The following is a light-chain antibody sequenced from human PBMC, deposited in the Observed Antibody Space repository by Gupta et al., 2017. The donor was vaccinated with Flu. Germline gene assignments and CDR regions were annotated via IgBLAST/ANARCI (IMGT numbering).Light chain of an antibody. Sequence: GTPGQPASISCKSSQVLLHSDGKTYLYWYLQKPGQPPQLLIHDVSNRVSGVPDRFSGGGSGTDFTLKISRVEAEDVGVYYCRQSLEVTVTFGGGTKVELK. CDR2: DVS. J-gene: IGKJ4*01. CDR3: RQSLEVTVT. CDR1: QVLLHSDGKTY. V-gene: IGKV2D-29*01.